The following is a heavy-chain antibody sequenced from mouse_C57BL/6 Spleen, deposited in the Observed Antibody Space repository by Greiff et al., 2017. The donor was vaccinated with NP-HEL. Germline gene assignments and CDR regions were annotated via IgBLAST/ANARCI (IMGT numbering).Heavy chain of an antibody. CDR2: IYPGDGDT. J-gene: IGHJ4*01. D-gene: IGHD1-1*01. Sequence: QVHVKQSGAELVKPGASVKISCKASGYAFSSYWMNWVKQRPGKGLEWIGQIYPGDGDTNYNGKFKGKATLTADKSSSTAYMQLSSLTSEDSAVYFCARHYGSSYDAMDYWGQGTSVTVSS. CDR3: ARHYGSSYDAMDY. V-gene: IGHV1-80*01. CDR1: GYAFSSYW.